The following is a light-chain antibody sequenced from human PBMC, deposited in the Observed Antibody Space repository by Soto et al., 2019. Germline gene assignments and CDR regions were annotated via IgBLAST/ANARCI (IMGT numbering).Light chain of an antibody. CDR1: QAIGTS. Sequence: DIQLTQSPSFLSASVGDRVTITCRASQAIGTSLAWYQQKPGKAPKLLIFAATTFESGVPSRFRGSGFETEFTLTISGLQPKDFATYYCQQVKSYPRTFGQGTKLDIK. V-gene: IGKV1-9*01. J-gene: IGKJ2*01. CDR2: AAT. CDR3: QQVKSYPRT.